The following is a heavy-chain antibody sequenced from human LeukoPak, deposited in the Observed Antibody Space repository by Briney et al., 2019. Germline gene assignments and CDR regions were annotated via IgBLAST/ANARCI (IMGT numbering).Heavy chain of an antibody. D-gene: IGHD3-10*01. CDR3: AKSGYGSLDY. V-gene: IGHV3-7*03. CDR2: IRYDGSEK. J-gene: IGHJ4*02. Sequence: GGSLRLSCEASGFTFNNYWMSWVRQAPGKGLEWVANIRYDGSEKYYVDSVKGRFTISRDNAKNSLYLQMNSLRAEDTVLYYCAKSGYGSLDYWGQGTLVTVSS. CDR1: GFTFNNYW.